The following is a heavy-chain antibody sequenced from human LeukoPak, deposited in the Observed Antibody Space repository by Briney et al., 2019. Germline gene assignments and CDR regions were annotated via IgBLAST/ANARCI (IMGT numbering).Heavy chain of an antibody. CDR1: GGSFSGYY. D-gene: IGHD3-3*01. CDR3: ARRYCDFWREPFDY. V-gene: IGHV4-34*01. Sequence: TSETLSLTCAVYGGSFSGYYWSWIRQPPGKGLEWIGEINHSGSTNYNPSLKSRVTISVDTSKNQFSLKLSSVTAADTAVYYCARRYCDFWREPFDYWGQGTLVTVSS. J-gene: IGHJ4*02. CDR2: INHSGST.